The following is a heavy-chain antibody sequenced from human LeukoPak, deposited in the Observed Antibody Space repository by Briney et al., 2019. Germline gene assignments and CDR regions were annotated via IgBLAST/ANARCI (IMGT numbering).Heavy chain of an antibody. CDR2: IYHSGST. CDR1: RYSISSGYY. V-gene: IGHV4-38-2*01. D-gene: IGHD5-18*01. Sequence: SETLSLTCAVSRYSISSGYYWGWIRQPPGKGLEWIGSIYHSGSTYYNPSFKSRVTISVDTSKNQFSLKMSSVTAADTAVYYCASGYNYGYPFDSWGQGTLVTVSS. CDR3: ASGYNYGYPFDS. J-gene: IGHJ4*02.